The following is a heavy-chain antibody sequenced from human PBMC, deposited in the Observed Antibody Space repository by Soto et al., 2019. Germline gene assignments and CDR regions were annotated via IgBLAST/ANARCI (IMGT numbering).Heavy chain of an antibody. CDR2: MNPNSGNT. CDR3: ARGGAQYYDFWSGYYYYYYMDV. J-gene: IGHJ6*03. CDR1: GYTFTSYD. D-gene: IGHD3-3*01. V-gene: IGHV1-8*01. Sequence: GASVKVSCKASGYTFTSYDINWVRQATGQGLEWMGWMNPNSGNTGYAQKFQGRVTMTRNTSISTAYMELSSLRSEDTAVYYCARGGAQYYDFWSGYYYYYYMDVWGKGTTVTVSS.